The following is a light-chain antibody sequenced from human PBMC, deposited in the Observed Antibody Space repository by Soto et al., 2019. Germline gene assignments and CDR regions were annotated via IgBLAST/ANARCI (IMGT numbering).Light chain of an antibody. Sequence: EIVLTQSPGSLSLSPWEIATRSCMASQSVQFNYVAWYQQKPGQAPRLLIYGASSRATGIPDRFSGSGSGMDFTLTISSLEPEDFAVYYCQQSGESQWTFGQGTKVDIK. CDR1: QSVQFNY. CDR3: QQSGESQWT. J-gene: IGKJ1*01. CDR2: GAS. V-gene: IGKV3-20*01.